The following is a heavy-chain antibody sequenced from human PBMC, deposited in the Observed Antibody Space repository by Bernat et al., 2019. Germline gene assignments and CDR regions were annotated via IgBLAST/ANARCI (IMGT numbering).Heavy chain of an antibody. CDR1: GFTFSSYA. Sequence: QVQLVESGGGVVQPGRSLRLSCAASGFTFSSYAMHWVRQAPGKGLEWVAVISYDGSNKYYADSVKGRFTISRDNSKNTLYLQMNSLRAEDTAVYYCARGETGGDIVVVVAAPLWRQVPPVTVSS. CDR2: ISYDGSNK. D-gene: IGHD2-15*01. J-gene: IGHJ4*02. CDR3: ARGETGGDIVVVVAAPL. V-gene: IGHV3-30*01.